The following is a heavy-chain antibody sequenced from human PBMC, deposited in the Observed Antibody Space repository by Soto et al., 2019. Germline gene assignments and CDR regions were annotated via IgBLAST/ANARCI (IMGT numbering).Heavy chain of an antibody. CDR1: GNPFNRYG. J-gene: IGHJ4*02. D-gene: IGHD1-1*01. CDR2: VYNGNT. CDR3: ARDIDWNLDY. Sequence: ASVKVSCKASGNPFNRYGISWVRQAPGQGLEWMGWVYNGNTKDAQRFQGRVTMTTDTSTSTAYMELRSLRSDDTAVYYCARDIDWNLDYWGQGTLVTVSS. V-gene: IGHV1-18*04.